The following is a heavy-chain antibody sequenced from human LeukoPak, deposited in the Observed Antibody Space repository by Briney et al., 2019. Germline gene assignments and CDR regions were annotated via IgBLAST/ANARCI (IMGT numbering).Heavy chain of an antibody. CDR2: INHSGST. D-gene: IGHD2-2*02. CDR1: GGSFSGYY. Sequence: PSETLSLTCAVYGGSFSGYYWSWIRQPPGKGLEWIGEINHSGSTNYNPSLKSRVTISVDTSKNQFSLKLSSVTAADTAVYYCARLGARVYMGRRYFDYWGQGTLVTVSS. CDR3: ARLGARVYMGRRYFDY. V-gene: IGHV4-34*01. J-gene: IGHJ4*02.